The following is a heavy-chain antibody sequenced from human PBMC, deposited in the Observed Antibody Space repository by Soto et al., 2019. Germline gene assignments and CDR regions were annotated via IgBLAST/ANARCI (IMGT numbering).Heavy chain of an antibody. J-gene: IGHJ6*03. CDR2: ISYDGSNK. V-gene: IGHV3-30*18. Sequence: QVQLVESGGGVVQPGRSLRLSCAASGFTFSSYGMHWVRQAPGKGLEWVAVISYDGSNKYYADSVKGRFTISRDNSKNTLYLQMNSLRAEDTAVYYCAKSLGNYYYDYLDVWGKGTTVTVSS. CDR1: GFTFSSYG. CDR3: AKSLGNYYYDYLDV.